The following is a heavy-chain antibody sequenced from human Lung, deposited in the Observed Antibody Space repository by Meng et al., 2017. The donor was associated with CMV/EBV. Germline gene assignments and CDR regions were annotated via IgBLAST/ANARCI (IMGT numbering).Heavy chain of an antibody. J-gene: IGHJ4*02. Sequence: GGSXRLXCVVSGYSFGNYAMHWVRQAPGKGLEWVAVISYDGDKKFYTDSVKGRFTISRDNSKNTLILQMNSLRTEDTAVYYCARVYYDSTNYYFSFGYWGQGTXVTVSS. D-gene: IGHD3-22*01. V-gene: IGHV3-30*04. CDR1: GYSFGNYA. CDR2: ISYDGDKK. CDR3: ARVYYDSTNYYFSFGY.